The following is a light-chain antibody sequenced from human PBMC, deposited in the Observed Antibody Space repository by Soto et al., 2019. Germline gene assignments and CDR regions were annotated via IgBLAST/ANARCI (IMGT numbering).Light chain of an antibody. Sequence: DIQMTQSPSSLSASVGDRVTITCQASQDINNNLNWFQQKPGKAPILLIYDAFKLETGVPSRFSGSGSGTDFTFTINNLQPEDIATYYCQHYENVPYDFGQGTKLEIK. CDR3: QHYENVPYD. V-gene: IGKV1-33*01. CDR2: DAF. J-gene: IGKJ2*01. CDR1: QDINNN.